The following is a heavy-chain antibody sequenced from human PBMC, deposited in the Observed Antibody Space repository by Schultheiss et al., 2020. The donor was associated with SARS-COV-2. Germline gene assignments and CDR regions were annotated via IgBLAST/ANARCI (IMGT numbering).Heavy chain of an antibody. J-gene: IGHJ4*02. V-gene: IGHV4-59*12. CDR3: AREAEGTGGAYFDY. Sequence: SETLSLTCTVSGGSISSYYWSWIRQPPGKGLEWIGEINHSGSTNYNPSLKSRVTISVDTSKNQFSLKLSSVTAADTAVYYCAREAEGTGGAYFDYWGQGTLVTVSS. D-gene: IGHD3-16*01. CDR1: GGSISSYY. CDR2: INHSGST.